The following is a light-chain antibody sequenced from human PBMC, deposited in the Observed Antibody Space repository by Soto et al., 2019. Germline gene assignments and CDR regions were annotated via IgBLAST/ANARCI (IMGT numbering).Light chain of an antibody. CDR1: QRVSSY. V-gene: IGKV3-11*01. CDR2: DAS. CDR3: QQRSSWPWT. Sequence: IGLRQSPATLSLSPGKRATLSCTASQRVSSYVAWFQQKPGQAPRLLIYDASNRATGIPARFSGSGSGTDFTLTISSLDPEDFAVYYCQQRSSWPWTFGQGTKVAIK. J-gene: IGKJ1*01.